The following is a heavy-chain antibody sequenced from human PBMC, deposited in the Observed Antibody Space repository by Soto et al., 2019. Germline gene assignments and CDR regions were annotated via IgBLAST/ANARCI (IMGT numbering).Heavy chain of an antibody. CDR2: INPNSGDT. CDR1: GYTFTGYY. D-gene: IGHD5-12*01. V-gene: IGHV1-2*02. Sequence: ASVKVSCKASGYTFTGYYIHWVRQAPGQGLEWMGWINPNSGDTNYAQKFQGRVTMTRDTSITTAYMELSRLRSDDTAVYYCARDGLPRGAYDQLRNWFDPWGQGTLVTVSS. J-gene: IGHJ5*02. CDR3: ARDGLPRGAYDQLRNWFDP.